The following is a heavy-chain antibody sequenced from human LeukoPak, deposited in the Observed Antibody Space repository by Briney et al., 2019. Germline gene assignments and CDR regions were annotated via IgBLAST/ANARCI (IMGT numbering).Heavy chain of an antibody. J-gene: IGHJ6*03. D-gene: IGHD6-13*01. Sequence: AGGSLRLSCAASGFTFSSYGMHWVRQAPGKGLEWVSYISSSSSTIYYADSVKGRFTISRDNAKNSLYLQMNSLRAEDTAVYYCAREVATGGTNYYYYYMDVWGKGTTVTVSS. CDR3: AREVATGGTNYYYYYMDV. CDR1: GFTFSSYG. V-gene: IGHV3-48*01. CDR2: ISSSSSTI.